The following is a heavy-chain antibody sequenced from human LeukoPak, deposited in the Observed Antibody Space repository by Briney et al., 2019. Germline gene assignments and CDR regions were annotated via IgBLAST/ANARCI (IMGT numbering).Heavy chain of an antibody. V-gene: IGHV4-39*01. J-gene: IGHJ4*02. CDR2: IYYSGRT. D-gene: IGHD6-19*01. CDR3: ARRHSCGWLFDY. Sequence: SETLSLTCTVSGGSISSSNYYWGWIRQPPGKGLEWIGSIYYSGRTDYNPSLKSRVTISVDTSKNQFSLKLSSVTAADTAVYYCARRHSCGWLFDYWGQGTLVTVSS. CDR1: GGSISSSNYY.